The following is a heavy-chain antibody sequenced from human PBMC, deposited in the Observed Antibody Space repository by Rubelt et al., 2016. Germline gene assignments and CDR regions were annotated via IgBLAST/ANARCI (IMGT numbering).Heavy chain of an antibody. Sequence: PSLKSRVTISVDTSKNQFSLKLNSVTAADTAVYYCARVNRYYFDYWGQGTLVTVSS. V-gene: IGHV4-39*01. J-gene: IGHJ4*02. CDR3: ARVNRYYFDY.